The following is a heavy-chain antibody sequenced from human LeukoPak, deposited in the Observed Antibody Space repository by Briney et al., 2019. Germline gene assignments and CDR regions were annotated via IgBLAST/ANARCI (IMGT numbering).Heavy chain of an antibody. Sequence: VKGRFTIYRDNAKNSLYLQMNSLRAEDTAVYYGARISSNYDYWGQGTLVTVCS. D-gene: IGHD4-11*01. CDR3: ARISSNYDY. V-gene: IGHV3-11*04. J-gene: IGHJ4*02.